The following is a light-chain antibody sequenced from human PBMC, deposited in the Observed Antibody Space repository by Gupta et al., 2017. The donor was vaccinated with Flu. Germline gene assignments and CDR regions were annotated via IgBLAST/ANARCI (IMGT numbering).Light chain of an antibody. CDR3: QQCYIWPVT. J-gene: IGKJ4*01. V-gene: IGKV3-15*01. Sequence: EIVLTQSPATLSVSPGERATLSCRASQSISSNLVWYQQKPGQAPRLLIYGASTRATGIPARFSGSGSGTEFTLTISSLQSEDFAVYSCQQCYIWPVTSGSGTKVEIK. CDR2: GAS. CDR1: QSISSN.